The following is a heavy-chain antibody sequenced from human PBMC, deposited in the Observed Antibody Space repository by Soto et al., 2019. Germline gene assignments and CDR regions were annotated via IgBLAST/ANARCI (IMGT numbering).Heavy chain of an antibody. CDR1: GGTLSSYA. J-gene: IGHJ6*02. D-gene: IGHD2-15*01. CDR2: IIPIFGTA. V-gene: IGHV1-69*13. Sequence: GASVKVSCKASGGTLSSYAISWVRQAPGQGLEWMGGIIPIFGTANYAQKFQGRVTITADESTSTAYMELSSLRSEDTAVYYCARGSGGYCSGGSCYSLYYYYGMDVWGQGTTVTVSS. CDR3: ARGSGGYCSGGSCYSLYYYYGMDV.